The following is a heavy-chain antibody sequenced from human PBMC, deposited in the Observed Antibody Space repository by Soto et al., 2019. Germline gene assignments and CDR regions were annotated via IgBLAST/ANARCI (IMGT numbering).Heavy chain of an antibody. D-gene: IGHD5-12*01. J-gene: IGHJ4*02. V-gene: IGHV1-46*03. CDR3: ARVYSGYDFDY. Sequence: GASAKVSCKASGYTFTSYYMHWVRQAPGQGLEWMGIINPSGGSTSYAQKFQGRVTMTRDTSTSTVYMELSSLRSEDTAVYYCARVYSGYDFDYWGQGTLVTVSS. CDR2: INPSGGST. CDR1: GYTFTSYY.